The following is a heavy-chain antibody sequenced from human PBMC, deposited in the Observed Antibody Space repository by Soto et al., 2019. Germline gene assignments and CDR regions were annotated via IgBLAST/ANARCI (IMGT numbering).Heavy chain of an antibody. CDR3: ARRGDIRYCSGGSCYSFVWYFDL. V-gene: IGHV4-34*01. J-gene: IGHJ2*01. D-gene: IGHD2-15*01. CDR1: GGSFSGYY. CDR2: INHSGST. Sequence: QVQLQQWGAGLLKPSETLSLTCAGYGGSFSGYYWSWIRQPPGKGLEWIGEINHSGSTNYNPSLKSRVTISVDTSKNQFSLKLSSVTAADTAVYYCARRGDIRYCSGGSCYSFVWYFDLWGRGTLVTVSS.